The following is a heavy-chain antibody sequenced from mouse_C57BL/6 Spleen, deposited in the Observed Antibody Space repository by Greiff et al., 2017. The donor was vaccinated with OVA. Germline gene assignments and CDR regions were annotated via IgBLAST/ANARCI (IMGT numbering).Heavy chain of an antibody. V-gene: IGHV1-52*01. CDR1: GYTFTSYW. Sequence: QVQLQQPGAELVRPGSSVKLSCKASGYTFTSYWMHWVKQRPIQGLEWIGNIDPSDSETHYNQKFKDKATLTVDKSSSTAYMQLSSLTSEDSAAYYCARCGDGYYGDYWGQGTTLTVSS. CDR2: IDPSDSET. D-gene: IGHD2-3*01. CDR3: ARCGDGYYGDY. J-gene: IGHJ2*01.